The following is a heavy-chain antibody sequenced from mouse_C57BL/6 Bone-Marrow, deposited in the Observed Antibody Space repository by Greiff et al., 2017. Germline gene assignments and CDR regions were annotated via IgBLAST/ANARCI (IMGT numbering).Heavy chain of an antibody. CDR3: ARPYYSNYWYVDV. Sequence: QVQLQQPGAELVKPGASVKMSCKASGYTFTSYWITWVKQRPGQGLEWIGDIYPGSGSTNYNEKFKSKATLTVGTSSSTAYMQRSSLTSEDSAVYYCARPYYSNYWYVDVWGTGTTVTVSS. V-gene: IGHV1-55*01. CDR2: IYPGSGST. J-gene: IGHJ1*03. CDR1: GYTFTSYW. D-gene: IGHD2-5*01.